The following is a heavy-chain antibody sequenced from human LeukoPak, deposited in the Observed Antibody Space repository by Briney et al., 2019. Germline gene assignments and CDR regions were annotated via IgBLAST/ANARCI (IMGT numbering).Heavy chain of an antibody. Sequence: PGGSLRLSCAASGFTFSTYCMSWVRQAPGKGLEWVANTKQDGSEKYYVDSVKGRFTISRDNAKNSLYLQMNSLRAEDTAVYYCAKDAGIAVAGPLDYWGQGTLVTVSS. CDR2: TKQDGSEK. V-gene: IGHV3-7*01. CDR3: AKDAGIAVAGPLDY. J-gene: IGHJ4*02. CDR1: GFTFSTYC. D-gene: IGHD6-19*01.